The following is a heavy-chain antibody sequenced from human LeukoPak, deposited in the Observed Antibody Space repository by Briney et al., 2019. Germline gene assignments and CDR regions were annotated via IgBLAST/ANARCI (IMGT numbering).Heavy chain of an antibody. J-gene: IGHJ4*02. Sequence: ASVKVSCKASGYTFTGNYVHWVRQAPGQRLEWVGWINPNTGGTNYAQRFQGRVAMTRDTSINTAYMELSRLTSDDTAVYYCARLDRYSAGFDYWGQGTLVNVS. D-gene: IGHD1-1*01. CDR2: INPNTGGT. CDR1: GYTFTGNY. CDR3: ARLDRYSAGFDY. V-gene: IGHV1-2*02.